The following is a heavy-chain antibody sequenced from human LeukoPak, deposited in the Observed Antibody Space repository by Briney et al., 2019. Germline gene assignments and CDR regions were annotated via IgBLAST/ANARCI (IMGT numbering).Heavy chain of an antibody. V-gene: IGHV1-24*01. CDR3: ATFDAGYCSSTSCYALEY. D-gene: IGHD2-2*01. J-gene: IGHJ4*02. Sequence: ASVKVSCKVSGYTLTELSMHWVRQAPGKGLEWMGGFDPEDGETIYAQKFQGRVTMTEDTSTDTAYMELSSLRSEDTAVYYCATFDAGYCSSTSCYALEYWGQGTLVTVSS. CDR1: GYTLTELS. CDR2: FDPEDGET.